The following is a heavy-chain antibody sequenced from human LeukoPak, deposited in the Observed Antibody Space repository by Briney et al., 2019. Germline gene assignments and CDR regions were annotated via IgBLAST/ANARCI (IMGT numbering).Heavy chain of an antibody. CDR3: ASQSGSYSGRYFQH. J-gene: IGHJ1*01. D-gene: IGHD1-26*01. CDR1: GYIFTSYG. CDR2: ISAYNGNT. Sequence: GASVKVSCKASGYIFTSYGISWVRQAPGQGLEWMGWISAYNGNTNYAQKLQGRVTMTTDTSTSTAYMELRSLRSDDTAVYYCASQSGSYSGRYFQHWGQGTLVTVSS. V-gene: IGHV1-18*01.